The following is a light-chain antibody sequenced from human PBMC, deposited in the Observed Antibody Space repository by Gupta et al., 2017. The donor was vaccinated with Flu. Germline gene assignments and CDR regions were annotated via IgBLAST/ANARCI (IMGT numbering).Light chain of an antibody. CDR3: QQENNCPRT. J-gene: IGKJ1*01. CDR1: QSIRND. V-gene: IGKV3-15*01. Sequence: PATLYGSPGDGATLSCRARQSIRNDLAWYQQKPGQAPRLLIYGASTRATGFPARFSGSGSETEFTLTITSLQSEECAVYYCQQENNCPRTFGQGTKVEIK. CDR2: GAS.